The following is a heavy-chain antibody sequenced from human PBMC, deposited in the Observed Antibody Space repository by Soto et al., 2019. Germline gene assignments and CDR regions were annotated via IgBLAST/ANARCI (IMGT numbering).Heavy chain of an antibody. Sequence: TLCLTFTVSACCISGGFYYGSWIRQHPGKGLEWIGYIYSSGSTYYNPSLKSRLTISVDTSKNQFSLKLSSVTAADTAVYYCARDRECSAGSCYNYFDYWGQGTLVTVSS. CDR3: ARDRECSAGSCYNYFDY. J-gene: IGHJ4*02. CDR2: IYSSGST. V-gene: IGHV4-31*03. D-gene: IGHD2-15*01. CDR1: ACCISGGFYY.